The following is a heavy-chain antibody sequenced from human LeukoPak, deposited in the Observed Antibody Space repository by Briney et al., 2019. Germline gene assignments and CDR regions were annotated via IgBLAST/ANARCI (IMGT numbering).Heavy chain of an antibody. CDR3: ARDSVLGKGRGFDI. V-gene: IGHV4-31*03. J-gene: IGHJ3*02. D-gene: IGHD6-6*01. CDR1: GVSISSGGYY. CDR2: IYYSGST. Sequence: PSETLSLTCTVSGVSISSGGYYWSWIRQHPGKVLDWLGYIYYSGSTYYNPSIKSRVTISVGTSKSQFSLKLSSVTAADTAVYYCARDSVLGKGRGFDIWGQGTMVTVSS.